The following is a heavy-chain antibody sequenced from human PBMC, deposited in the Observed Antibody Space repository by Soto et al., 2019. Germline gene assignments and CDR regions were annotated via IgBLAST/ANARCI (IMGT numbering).Heavy chain of an antibody. CDR3: ARSQGSSTSLEIYYYYYYGMDV. V-gene: IGHV1-69*01. Sequence: QVQLVQYGAEVKKPGSSVKVSCKASGGTFSSYAISWVRQAPGQGLEWMGGIIPISGTANYAQKFQGRVTITADESTSTAYMELSSQRSEDTAVYYCARSQGSSTSLEIYYYYYYGMDVWGQGTTVTVSS. CDR2: IIPISGTA. J-gene: IGHJ6*02. CDR1: GGTFSSYA. D-gene: IGHD2-2*01.